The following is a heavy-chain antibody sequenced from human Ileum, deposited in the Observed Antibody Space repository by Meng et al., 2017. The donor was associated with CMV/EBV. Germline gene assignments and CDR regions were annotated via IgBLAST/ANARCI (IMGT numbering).Heavy chain of an antibody. V-gene: IGHV4-4*07. CDR3: ARNYGSGNWNFFHY. Sequence: QGRLQGSGQGLVKTSETLSLTCYVSGGSISNYYWSWIRQPAGKGLEWIAHIYTSGTTNYNPSLKSRVTMSVDTSRNQFSLKLTSVTAADTAVYYCARNYGSGNWNFFHYWGQGTLVTVSS. D-gene: IGHD3-10*01. CDR1: GGSISNYY. J-gene: IGHJ4*02. CDR2: IYTSGTT.